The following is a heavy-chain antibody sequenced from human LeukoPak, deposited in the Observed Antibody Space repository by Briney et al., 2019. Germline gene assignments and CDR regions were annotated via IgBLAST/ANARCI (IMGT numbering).Heavy chain of an antibody. J-gene: IGHJ5*02. CDR3: ARKLSTAVAGYNWIDP. V-gene: IGHV3-48*04. CDR2: IGSSSSTI. Sequence: GGSLRLSCAASGFTFSSYSMNWVRQAPGKGLEWISYIGSSSSTIYYADPVKGRFTISRDNAKNSVYLQMESLRAEDTAVYYCARKLSTAVAGYNWIDPWGQGTLVTVSS. CDR1: GFTFSSYS. D-gene: IGHD6-13*01.